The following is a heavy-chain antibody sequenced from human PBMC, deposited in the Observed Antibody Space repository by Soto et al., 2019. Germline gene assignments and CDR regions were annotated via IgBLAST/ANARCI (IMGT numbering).Heavy chain of an antibody. CDR3: ARNLMDYDILTGYYIAYYFDS. V-gene: IGHV1-3*01. CDR2: INAGNGNT. D-gene: IGHD3-9*01. J-gene: IGHJ4*02. Sequence: QVQLVQSGAEVKKPGASVKVSCKASGYTFASYAMHWVRQAPGQRLEWMGWINAGNGNTKYSQKFQGRVTITRDTAASTAYMEVSSLRSEDTAVYYCARNLMDYDILTGYYIAYYFDSWGQGTLVTVSS. CDR1: GYTFASYA.